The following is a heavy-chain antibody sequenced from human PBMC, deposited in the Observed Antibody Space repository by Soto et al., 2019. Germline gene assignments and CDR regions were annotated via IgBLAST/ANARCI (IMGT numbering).Heavy chain of an antibody. CDR1: GGTFSSYA. Sequence: SVKVSCKASGGTFSSYAISWVRQAPGQGLEWMGGVIPIFGTANYAQKFQGRVTITADESTSTAYMELSSLRSEDTAVYYCARDSNYDFWSGIHYYYGMDVWGQGTTVTVSS. V-gene: IGHV1-69*13. CDR3: ARDSNYDFWSGIHYYYGMDV. J-gene: IGHJ6*02. CDR2: VIPIFGTA. D-gene: IGHD3-3*01.